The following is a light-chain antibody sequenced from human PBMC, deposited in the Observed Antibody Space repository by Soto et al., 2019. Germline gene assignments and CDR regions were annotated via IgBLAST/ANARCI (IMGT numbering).Light chain of an antibody. CDR2: DAS. J-gene: IGKJ3*01. Sequence: EIVLTQSPGTLSLSPGERATLSCRASQSVRNNYLACYQQKPGQAPRLLIYDASSRATGTPDRFSGSGSGTDFTLTISRLEPEDFAVYYCQQYGTSRAFGPGTKVDIK. V-gene: IGKV3-20*01. CDR3: QQYGTSRA. CDR1: QSVRNNY.